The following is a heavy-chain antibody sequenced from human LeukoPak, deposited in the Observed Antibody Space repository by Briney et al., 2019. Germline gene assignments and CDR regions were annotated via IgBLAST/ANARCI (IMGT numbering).Heavy chain of an antibody. CDR3: ARQGGGYAHWFDP. CDR1: GGSISSYY. V-gene: IGHV4-59*08. D-gene: IGHD3-22*01. J-gene: IGHJ5*02. Sequence: SETLSLTCTVSGGSISSYYWGWIRQPPGKGLEWIGYITYSGSTNYNPSLKSRVTISVDTSKNQFSLKLSSATAADTAVYYCARQGGGYAHWFDPWGQGTLVTVSS. CDR2: ITYSGST.